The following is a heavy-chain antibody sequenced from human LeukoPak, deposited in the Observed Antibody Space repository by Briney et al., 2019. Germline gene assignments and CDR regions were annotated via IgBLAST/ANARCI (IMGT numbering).Heavy chain of an antibody. V-gene: IGHV1-46*01. CDR3: ARDIVVGPGAMGGGDY. CDR1: GYTLTELS. CDR2: INPSGGST. J-gene: IGHJ4*02. D-gene: IGHD2-2*01. Sequence: ASVKVSCKVSGYTLTELSMHWVRQAPGQGLEWMGIINPSGGSTSYAQKFQGRVTMTRDTSTSTVYMELSSLRSEDTAVYYWARDIVVGPGAMGGGDYWGQGTLVTVSS.